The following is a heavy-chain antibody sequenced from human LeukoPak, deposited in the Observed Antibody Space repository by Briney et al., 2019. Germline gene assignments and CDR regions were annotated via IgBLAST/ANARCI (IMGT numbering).Heavy chain of an antibody. CDR1: GGSISSGGYY. Sequence: PSETLSLTCTVSGGSISSGGYYWSWIRQPPGKGLEWIGYIYSSGNTNYNPSLKSRVTISVDTSKNQFSLKLNSVTAADTAVYYCAREPLTEDGGYWGQGTLVTVSS. CDR3: AREPLTEDGGY. J-gene: IGHJ4*02. D-gene: IGHD7-27*01. V-gene: IGHV4-61*08. CDR2: IYSSGNT.